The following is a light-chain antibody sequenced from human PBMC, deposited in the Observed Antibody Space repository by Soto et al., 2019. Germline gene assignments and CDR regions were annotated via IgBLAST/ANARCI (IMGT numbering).Light chain of an antibody. CDR1: SSDVGAYNY. Sequence: QSALSQPASVSGSPGQSITISCTGTSSDVGAYNYVSWYQHHPGKAPKLIIYEVSNRPSGVSDRLSGSKSGNTASLTISGLQAEDEADYYCSSYTSSSTLVFGEGTKLTVL. CDR2: EVS. J-gene: IGLJ2*01. V-gene: IGLV2-14*01. CDR3: SSYTSSSTLV.